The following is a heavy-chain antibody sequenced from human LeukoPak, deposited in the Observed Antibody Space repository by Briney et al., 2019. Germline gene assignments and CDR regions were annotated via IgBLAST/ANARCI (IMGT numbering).Heavy chain of an antibody. J-gene: IGHJ4*02. Sequence: SVKVSCKASGGTFSSYAISWVRQAPGQGLEWMGGIIPVFGTANYAQKFQGRVTITADESTSTAYMELSSLRSEDTAVYYCARVLAAAGEPFDYWGQGTLVTVSS. D-gene: IGHD6-13*01. CDR3: ARVLAAAGEPFDY. CDR2: IIPVFGTA. V-gene: IGHV1-69*13. CDR1: GGTFSSYA.